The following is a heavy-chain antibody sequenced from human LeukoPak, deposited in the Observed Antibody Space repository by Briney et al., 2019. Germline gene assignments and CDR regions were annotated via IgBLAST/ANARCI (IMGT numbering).Heavy chain of an antibody. CDR3: VRIPNSANFPNWFDP. V-gene: IGHV3-21*01. D-gene: IGHD4/OR15-4a*01. CDR2: ISSSSDYI. J-gene: IGHJ5*02. Sequence: PGGSLRLSCAASGFTFSSYTMNWVRRAPGKGLEWVSCISSSSDYIYYADSVKGRFTISRDNAKNSLYLQMNSLRAEDTAVYYCVRIPNSANFPNWFDPWGQGTLVTVSS. CDR1: GFTFSSYT.